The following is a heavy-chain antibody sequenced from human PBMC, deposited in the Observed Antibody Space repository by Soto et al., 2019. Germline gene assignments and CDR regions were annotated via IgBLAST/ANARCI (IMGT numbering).Heavy chain of an antibody. Sequence: PSETLSLTCTVSGASMNNYYGSWVRQPPGKGLERIGYMYYSGGSNANPSLKGRVTISVDTSKNQSSLKLTSVTAADTAVYYCVRSGNWFGGVMWGQGTLVGVSS. D-gene: IGHD3-16*01. V-gene: IGHV4-59*01. CDR2: MYYSGGS. CDR1: GASMNNYY. J-gene: IGHJ4*02. CDR3: VRSGNWFGGVM.